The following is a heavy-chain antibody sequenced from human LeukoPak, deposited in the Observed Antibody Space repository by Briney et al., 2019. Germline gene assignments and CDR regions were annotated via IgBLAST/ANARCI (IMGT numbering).Heavy chain of an antibody. D-gene: IGHD1-26*01. Sequence: GGSLRLSCAASPSTFSSYDMHWVRQATGKGLEWVSAIGTAGDTYYPGSVKGRFTISRENAKNSLYLQMNSLRAGDTAVYYCARDHGVGSFDIWGQGTMVTVSS. V-gene: IGHV3-13*04. CDR1: PSTFSSYD. CDR3: ARDHGVGSFDI. J-gene: IGHJ3*02. CDR2: IGTAGDT.